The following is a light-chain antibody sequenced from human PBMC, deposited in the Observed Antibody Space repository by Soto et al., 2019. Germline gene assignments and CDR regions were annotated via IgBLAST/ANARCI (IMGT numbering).Light chain of an antibody. CDR2: AAS. Sequence: DIQMTQSPSSLSASVGDRVTITCRASQTITSDLNWYQQKPGKAPKLLIYAASNLQSGVPSRFSGSGSGTDFTFTISSLQPDDSATYYCQHYSLYSPWTFGQGTKVDIK. V-gene: IGKV1-39*01. CDR3: QHYSLYSPWT. CDR1: QTITSD. J-gene: IGKJ1*01.